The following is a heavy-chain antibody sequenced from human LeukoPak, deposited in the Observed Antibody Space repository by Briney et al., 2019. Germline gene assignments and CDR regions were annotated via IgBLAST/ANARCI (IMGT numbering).Heavy chain of an antibody. D-gene: IGHD1-26*01. CDR1: GDSVSSNDAA. Sequence: SQTLSLTCVISGDSVSSNDAAWNWFRQSPSRGLEWLGRTYYTSQWYNDYAESVKSRITLNPDTSKNQFSLHLNSVTPEDTAVYYCARDPEVGTTWSTFDYWGQGTLVTVSS. V-gene: IGHV6-1*01. J-gene: IGHJ4*02. CDR3: ARDPEVGTTWSTFDY. CDR2: TYYTSQWYN.